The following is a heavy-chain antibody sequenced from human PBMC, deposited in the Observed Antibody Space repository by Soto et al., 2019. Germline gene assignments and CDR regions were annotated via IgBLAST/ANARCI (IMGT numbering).Heavy chain of an antibody. J-gene: IGHJ4*02. CDR1: AINFDDFA. Sequence: VQLVESGGGLVQPGGSRRLSCVVSAINFDDFAMHWVRQVPGKGLEWVSGINWDSEDIGYADSVKGRFTISRDNAKNSLYLQMNSLKAEDTALYYCAKDTAPGFYDANGHLDSWGQGTPVTVSS. D-gene: IGHD2-8*01. CDR3: AKDTAPGFYDANGHLDS. CDR2: INWDSEDI. V-gene: IGHV3-9*01.